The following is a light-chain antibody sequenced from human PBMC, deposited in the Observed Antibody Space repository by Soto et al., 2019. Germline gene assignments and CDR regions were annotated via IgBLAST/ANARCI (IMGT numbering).Light chain of an antibody. V-gene: IGKV1-5*01. Sequence: DIQMTQSPSTLSASVGDRVTITCRASQSISSWLAWYQQKPGKAPKLLIYDASSLESGVPSRFSGSGSGTEFTLTISSLQPDDFATYYCQQYNSYLVTFGPGPKVDIK. J-gene: IGKJ3*01. CDR3: QQYNSYLVT. CDR1: QSISSW. CDR2: DAS.